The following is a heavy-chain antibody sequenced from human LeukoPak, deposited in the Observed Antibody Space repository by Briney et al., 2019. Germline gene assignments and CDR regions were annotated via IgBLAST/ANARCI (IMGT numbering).Heavy chain of an antibody. V-gene: IGHV1-69*04. CDR3: ARGVPGYCSSTSCISYGMDV. Sequence: SVKVSCKASGGTFSSYAISWVRQAPGQVLEWMGRIIPILGIANYAQKFQGRVTITADKSTSTAYMELSSLRSEDTAVYYCARGVPGYCSSTSCISYGMDVWGQGTTVTASS. D-gene: IGHD2-2*01. J-gene: IGHJ6*02. CDR1: GGTFSSYA. CDR2: IIPILGIA.